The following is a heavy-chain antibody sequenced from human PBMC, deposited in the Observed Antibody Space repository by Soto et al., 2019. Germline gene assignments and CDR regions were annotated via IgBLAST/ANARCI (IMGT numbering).Heavy chain of an antibody. D-gene: IGHD2-2*01. V-gene: IGHV3-30*14. J-gene: IGHJ6*02. CDR3: ARDLSFVPAALRGDYYYYGMDV. Sequence: GGSLRLSCAASKFTFISYAMHWVRQAPGKGLEWVAVISYDGSNKYYADTVKGRFPISRDNTKNTLNLQMNNLKAEDTAVYYCARDLSFVPAALRGDYYYYGMDVWGQGT. CDR2: ISYDGSNK. CDR1: KFTFISYA.